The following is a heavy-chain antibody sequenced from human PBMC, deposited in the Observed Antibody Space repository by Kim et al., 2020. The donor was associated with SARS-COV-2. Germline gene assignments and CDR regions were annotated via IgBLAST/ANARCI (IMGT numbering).Heavy chain of an antibody. J-gene: IGHJ4*02. Sequence: GGSLRLSCAASGFTFSSYSLNWVRQAPGKGLEWVSSISSSSGYIYYADSVKGRFTISRDNAKNSLSLQMNSLRAEDTAVYYCARDPDSSSWYVGGRFDYWGQGTLVTVSS. CDR2: ISSSSGYI. V-gene: IGHV3-21*01. D-gene: IGHD6-13*01. CDR1: GFTFSSYS. CDR3: ARDPDSSSWYVGGRFDY.